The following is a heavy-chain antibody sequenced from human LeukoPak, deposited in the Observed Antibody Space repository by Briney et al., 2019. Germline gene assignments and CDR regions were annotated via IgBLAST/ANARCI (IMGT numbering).Heavy chain of an antibody. J-gene: IGHJ4*02. V-gene: IGHV1-46*03. CDR1: GYTFTSYY. Sequence: ASVKVSCKASGYTFTSYYMHWARQAPGQGLEWMGIINPSGGSTSYAQKFQGRVTMTRDTSTSTVYMELSSLRSEDTAVYYCAREPTDYGDYVLFDYWGQGTLVTVSS. CDR3: AREPTDYGDYVLFDY. CDR2: INPSGGST. D-gene: IGHD4-17*01.